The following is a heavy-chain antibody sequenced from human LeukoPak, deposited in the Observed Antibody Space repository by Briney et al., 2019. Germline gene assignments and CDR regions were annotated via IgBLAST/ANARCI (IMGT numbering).Heavy chain of an antibody. CDR3: ASLDFWSGKDDY. J-gene: IGHJ4*02. D-gene: IGHD3-3*01. Sequence: SETLSLTCAVYGGSFSGYYWSWIRQPPGKGLEWIGEINHSGSTNYNPSLKSRVTISVDMSKNQFSLKLSSVTAADTAVYYCASLDFWSGKDDYWGQGTLVTVSS. CDR2: INHSGST. V-gene: IGHV4-34*01. CDR1: GGSFSGYY.